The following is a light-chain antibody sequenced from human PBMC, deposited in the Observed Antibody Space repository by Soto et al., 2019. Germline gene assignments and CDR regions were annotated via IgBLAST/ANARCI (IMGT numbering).Light chain of an antibody. J-gene: IGKJ4*01. CDR1: QSVLYSSDNKYF. Sequence: DIVMTQSPDSLAVSLGERATINCKSSQSVLYSSDNKYFLAWYQQKPGQPPKLLIYWSSTRASGVPDRFTGSGSGTGFTLTISSLQAEDVAVYYCQQYYTTPLTFGGGTKVDIK. CDR2: WSS. CDR3: QQYYTTPLT. V-gene: IGKV4-1*01.